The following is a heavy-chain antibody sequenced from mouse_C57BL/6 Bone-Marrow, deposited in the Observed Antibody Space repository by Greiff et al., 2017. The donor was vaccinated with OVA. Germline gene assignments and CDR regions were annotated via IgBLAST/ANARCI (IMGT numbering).Heavy chain of an antibody. CDR3: ARGGYYDYDGGAWFAY. D-gene: IGHD2-4*01. CDR1: GYTFTDYN. Sequence: VQLQQSGPELAKPGASVKIPCKASGYTFTDYNMDWVKQSHGTSLEWIGDINSNNGGTIYNQKFKGKATLTVDKSSSTAYLELRSLTSADTAVYYCARGGYYDYDGGAWFAYCGQGTLVTVSA. V-gene: IGHV1-18*01. J-gene: IGHJ3*01. CDR2: INSNNGGT.